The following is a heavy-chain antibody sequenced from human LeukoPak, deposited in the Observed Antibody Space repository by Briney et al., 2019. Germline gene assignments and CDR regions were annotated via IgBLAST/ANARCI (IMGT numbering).Heavy chain of an antibody. Sequence: GGSLRLSCAASGFTFSSYGMSWVRQAPGKGLEWVSAISGSGGSTYYADSVKGRFTISRDNAKNSLYLQMNSLRAEDTAVYYCAELGITMIGSVWGKGTTVTISS. CDR3: AELGITMIGSV. J-gene: IGHJ6*04. V-gene: IGHV3-23*01. CDR1: GFTFSSYG. D-gene: IGHD3-10*02. CDR2: ISGSGGST.